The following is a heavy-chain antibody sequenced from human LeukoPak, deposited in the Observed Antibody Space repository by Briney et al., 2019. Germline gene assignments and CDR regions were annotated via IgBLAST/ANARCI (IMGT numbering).Heavy chain of an antibody. CDR1: GFTFTNAW. CDR2: IKSKIDGGTT. D-gene: IGHD6-19*01. CDR3: TRHDAVAGTGYFDY. V-gene: IGHV3-15*01. Sequence: PGGSLRLSCAASGFTFTNAWMSWVRQAPGKGLEWVGRIKSKIDGGTTDYAAPVKGRFTISRDDSKSTLYLQMNSLKTEDTAVYYCTRHDAVAGTGYFDYWGQGTLVTVSS. J-gene: IGHJ4*02.